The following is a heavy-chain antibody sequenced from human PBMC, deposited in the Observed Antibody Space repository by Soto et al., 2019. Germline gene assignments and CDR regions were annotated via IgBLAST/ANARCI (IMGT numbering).Heavy chain of an antibody. CDR3: ARDPGIVVVTATKKYYYYGMDV. CDR1: GGTFSSYA. Sequence: ASVKVSCMASGGTFSSYAISWVRQAPGQGLEWMGGIIPIFGTANYAQKFQGRVTITADESTSTAYMELSSLRSEDTAVYYCARDPGIVVVTATKKYYYYGMDVWGQGTTVTVS. D-gene: IGHD2-21*02. CDR2: IIPIFGTA. J-gene: IGHJ6*02. V-gene: IGHV1-69*13.